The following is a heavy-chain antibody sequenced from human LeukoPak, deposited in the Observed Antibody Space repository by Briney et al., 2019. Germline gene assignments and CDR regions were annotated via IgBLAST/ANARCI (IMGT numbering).Heavy chain of an antibody. CDR2: IYYDGSNK. V-gene: IGHV3-33*01. J-gene: IGHJ4*02. CDR3: ARVFSSGWQTDY. D-gene: IGHD6-19*01. Sequence: PGRSLRLTCAASGFTFSSYGMHWVRQAPGKGLEWVAVIYYDGSNKYYADSVKGRFTISKDNSMNTLYLQMNSLRAEDTAVYYCARVFSSGWQTDYWGQGTPVTVSS. CDR1: GFTFSSYG.